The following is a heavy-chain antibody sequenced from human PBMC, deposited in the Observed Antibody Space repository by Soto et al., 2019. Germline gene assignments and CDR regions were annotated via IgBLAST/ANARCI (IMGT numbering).Heavy chain of an antibody. D-gene: IGHD2-2*01. V-gene: IGHV4-31*03. CDR1: GGSIGSGGYY. CDR2: IYYSGST. J-gene: IGHJ1*01. CDR3: ARGFWQYQLLRYFQH. Sequence: PSETLSVTCTVSGGSIGSGGYYWSWIRQHPGKGLEWIGYIYYSGSTYYNPSLKSRVTISVDTSKNQFSLKLSSVTAADTAVYYCARGFWQYQLLRYFQHWGQGTLVTVSS.